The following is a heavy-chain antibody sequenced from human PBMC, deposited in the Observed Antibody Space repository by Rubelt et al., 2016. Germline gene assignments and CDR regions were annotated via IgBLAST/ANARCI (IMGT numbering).Heavy chain of an antibody. V-gene: IGHV1-18*01. CDR3: ARFAIGGHSSGYLFDY. CDR2: ISAYNGNT. J-gene: IGHJ4*02. Sequence: QVQLVQSGAEVKKPGASVKVSCKASGYTFTSYGISWVRQAPGQGLEWMGWISAYNGNTNYAQKLKGRGTMTRDTSISTAYMELSRRRSDDTAVYYCARFAIGGHSSGYLFDYWGQGTLVTVSS. D-gene: IGHD3-22*01. CDR1: GYTFTSYG.